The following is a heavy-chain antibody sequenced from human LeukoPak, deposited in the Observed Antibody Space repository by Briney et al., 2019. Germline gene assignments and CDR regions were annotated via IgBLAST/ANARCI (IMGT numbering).Heavy chain of an antibody. CDR3: ARPKAGYSSTDAFDI. D-gene: IGHD6-19*01. V-gene: IGHV4-38-2*02. CDR1: GYSISSGYY. Sequence: SETLSLTCTVSGYSISSGYYWGWIRQPPGKGLEWIGSIYHSGSTYYNPSLKSRVTISVDTSKNQFSLKLSSVTAADTAVFYCARPKAGYSSTDAFDIWGQGTMVTVSS. J-gene: IGHJ3*02. CDR2: IYHSGST.